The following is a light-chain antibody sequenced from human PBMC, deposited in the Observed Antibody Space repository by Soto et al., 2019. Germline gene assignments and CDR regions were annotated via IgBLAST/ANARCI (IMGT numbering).Light chain of an antibody. CDR3: QQYGSSPTT. CDR2: GAS. J-gene: IGKJ1*01. CDR1: QSVSNNW. V-gene: IGKV3-20*01. Sequence: EIVLTQSPGTMSLSPGERATLSCRASQSVSNNWLAWYQQKPGQAPRLLIYGASSRATGIADRFSGSGSGTDFTLTISRLEPEDFALYYCQQYGSSPTTFGQGTKGDIK.